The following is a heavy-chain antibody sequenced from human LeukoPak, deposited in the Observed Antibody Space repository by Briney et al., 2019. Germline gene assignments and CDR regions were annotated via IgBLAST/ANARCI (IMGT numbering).Heavy chain of an antibody. CDR2: ISGSGGRT. V-gene: IGHV3-23*01. Sequence: PGGSLRLSCAASGFTFSSYAMSCVRQAPGKGLEWVSAISGSGGRTYYADSVKGRFTISRDNSKNTLYLQMNSLRAEDTAVYYCAKDPLEVYDSAYYYYGMDVWGQGTTVTVSS. CDR3: AKDPLEVYDSAYYYYGMDV. CDR1: GFTFSSYA. J-gene: IGHJ6*02. D-gene: IGHD3-22*01.